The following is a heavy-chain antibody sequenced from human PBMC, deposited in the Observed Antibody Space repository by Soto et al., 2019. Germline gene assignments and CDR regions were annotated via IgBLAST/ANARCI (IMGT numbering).Heavy chain of an antibody. CDR1: GFTFDSYA. Sequence: PVGSLRLSCVASGFTFDSYAMNWIRQAPGKGLEWVSVISGGGTSTYYADSVKGRFTVSRDNSKNTMYLQMNRLTAADTAVYYCATPRNGYSYVDYYGMDVWGQGTTVTVSS. CDR3: ATPRNGYSYVDYYGMDV. CDR2: ISGGGTST. D-gene: IGHD5-18*01. J-gene: IGHJ6*02. V-gene: IGHV3-23*01.